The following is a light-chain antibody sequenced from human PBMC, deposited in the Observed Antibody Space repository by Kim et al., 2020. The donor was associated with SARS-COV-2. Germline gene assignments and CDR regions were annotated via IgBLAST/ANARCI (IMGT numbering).Light chain of an antibody. CDR1: QTVLYSSNNKNY. V-gene: IGKV4-1*01. Sequence: PPINCKSCQTVLYSSNNKNYLAWYQQRPGQAPKLLIYWASTRESGVPDRLSGSGSVTDFTLTISSLQAEDVAVYYCQQYYSAPLTFGGGTRVDIK. J-gene: IGKJ4*01. CDR2: WAS. CDR3: QQYYSAPLT.